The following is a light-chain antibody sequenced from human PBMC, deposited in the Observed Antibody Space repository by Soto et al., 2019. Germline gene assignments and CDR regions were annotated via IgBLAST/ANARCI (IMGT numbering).Light chain of an antibody. CDR3: SSYTISSTLHYV. J-gene: IGLJ1*01. Sequence: QSVLTQPASVSGSPGQSITISCTGTSSDVGGYNYVSWYQQHPGKAPKLMIYDVSNRPSGVSNRFFGSKSGNTASLTISGLQAEDEADYYCSSYTISSTLHYVFGTGTKLTVL. CDR2: DVS. CDR1: SSDVGGYNY. V-gene: IGLV2-14*01.